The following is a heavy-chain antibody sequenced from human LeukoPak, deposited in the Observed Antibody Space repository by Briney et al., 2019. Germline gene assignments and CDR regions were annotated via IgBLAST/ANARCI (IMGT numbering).Heavy chain of an antibody. Sequence: PSETLSLTCTVSGGSISSSSYYWGWIRQPPGKGLEWIGSIYYSGSTYYNPSLKSQVTISVDTSKNQFSLKLSSVTAADMAVYYCARESRAAGYYFDYWGQGTLVTVSS. CDR1: GGSISSSSYY. CDR3: ARESRAAGYYFDY. CDR2: IYYSGST. J-gene: IGHJ4*02. D-gene: IGHD6-13*01. V-gene: IGHV4-39*07.